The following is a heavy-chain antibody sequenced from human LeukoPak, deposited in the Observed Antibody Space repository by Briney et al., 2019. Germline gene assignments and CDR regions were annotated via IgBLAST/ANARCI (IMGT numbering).Heavy chain of an antibody. CDR3: AKDGAQYSSGPECDP. J-gene: IGHJ5*02. CDR1: GLHFSGTA. V-gene: IGHV3-23*01. Sequence: PGGSLRLSCAASGLHFSGTAMSWVRQAPGKGLEWVSAISHDGMNAYYADSVKGRFTISRDNSKKTVSLEMSSPTAADTGLYYCAKDGAQYSSGPECDPRGQGALVTVSP. D-gene: IGHD6-19*01. CDR2: ISHDGMNA.